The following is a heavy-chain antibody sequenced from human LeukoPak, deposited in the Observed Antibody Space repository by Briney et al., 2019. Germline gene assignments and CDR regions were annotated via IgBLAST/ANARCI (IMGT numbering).Heavy chain of an antibody. CDR3: AKDFWKQWLVYDY. Sequence: PGGSLRLSCAASGFTFSSYSMNWVRQAPGKGLEWVSAISGSGGSTYYADSVKGRFTISRDNSKNTLYLQMNSLRAEDTAVYYCAKDFWKQWLVYDYWGQGTLVTVSS. CDR2: ISGSGGST. V-gene: IGHV3-23*01. D-gene: IGHD6-19*01. CDR1: GFTFSSYS. J-gene: IGHJ4*02.